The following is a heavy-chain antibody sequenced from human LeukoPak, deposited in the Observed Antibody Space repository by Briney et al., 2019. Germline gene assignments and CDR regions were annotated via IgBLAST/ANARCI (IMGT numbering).Heavy chain of an antibody. J-gene: IGHJ4*02. D-gene: IGHD2-21*02. V-gene: IGHV4-30-4*01. CDR1: GGSIGSGDYY. Sequence: SETLSLTCTVSGGSIGSGDYYWSWIRQPPGKGLEWIGYIYYSGSTYYNPSLKSRVTISIDTSKKQFSLKLSSVTAADTAVYYCASTIVVVTARRFDYWGQGTLVTVSS. CDR3: ASTIVVVTARRFDY. CDR2: IYYSGST.